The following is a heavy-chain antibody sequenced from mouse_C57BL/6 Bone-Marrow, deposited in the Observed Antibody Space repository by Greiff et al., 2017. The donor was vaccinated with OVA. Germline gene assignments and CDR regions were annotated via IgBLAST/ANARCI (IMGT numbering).Heavy chain of an antibody. CDR1: AYTFTSYW. D-gene: IGHD1-1*01. CDR2: IYPGSGST. Sequence: QVQLQQPGAELVKPGASVKMSCRASAYTFTSYWITWVKQRPEQGLEWIGDIYPGSGSTNYNEKFKSKATLTVDTSSSPAYMQLSSLTSEDSAVYYCARRRDYGSPWGYRRQGTTLTASS. CDR3: ARRRDYGSPWGY. J-gene: IGHJ2*01. V-gene: IGHV1-55*01.